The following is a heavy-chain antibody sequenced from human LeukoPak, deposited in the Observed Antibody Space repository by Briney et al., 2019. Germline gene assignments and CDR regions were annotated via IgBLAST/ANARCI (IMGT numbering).Heavy chain of an antibody. D-gene: IGHD3-9*01. CDR2: IKQDGSEK. Sequence: GGSLRLSCAASGFTFSSYWMSWVRQAPGKGLEWVANIKQDGSEKYYVDSVKGRFTISRDNAKNSLYLQMNSLRAEDTAVYYCAKTFYPYDILTGYFFDYWGQGTLVTVSS. J-gene: IGHJ4*02. CDR1: GFTFSSYW. V-gene: IGHV3-7*01. CDR3: AKTFYPYDILTGYFFDY.